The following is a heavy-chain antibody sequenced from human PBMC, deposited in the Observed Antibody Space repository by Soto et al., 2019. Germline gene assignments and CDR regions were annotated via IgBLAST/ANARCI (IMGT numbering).Heavy chain of an antibody. CDR3: ARHNPGIAAAGTGY. Sequence: GGSLKISCQGSGYSFTSCWISWVRQMPGKGLEWMGTIDPSDSYTNYSPSFQGHVTISPDKSISTAYLQWSSLKASDTAMYYCARHNPGIAAAGTGYWGQGTLVTVSS. CDR1: GYSFTSCW. V-gene: IGHV5-10-1*01. D-gene: IGHD6-13*01. CDR2: IDPSDSYT. J-gene: IGHJ4*02.